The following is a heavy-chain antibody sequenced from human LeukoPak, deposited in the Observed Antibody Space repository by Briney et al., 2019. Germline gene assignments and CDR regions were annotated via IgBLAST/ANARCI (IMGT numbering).Heavy chain of an antibody. Sequence: SETLSLTCAVYGGSFSGYYWSWIRQPPGKGLEWIGEINHSGSTNYNPSLKSRVTISVDTSKNQFSLKLGSVTAADTAVYYCARADGTDYWGQGTLVTVSS. CDR2: INHSGST. CDR1: GGSFSGYY. V-gene: IGHV4-34*01. J-gene: IGHJ4*02. CDR3: ARADGTDY.